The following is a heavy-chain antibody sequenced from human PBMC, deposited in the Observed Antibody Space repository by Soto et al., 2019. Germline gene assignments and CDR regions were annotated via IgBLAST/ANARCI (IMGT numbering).Heavy chain of an antibody. CDR1: GYSFTSYW. Sequence: GESLKISCKGSGYSFTSYWIGWVRQMPGKGLEWMGIIYPGDSDTRYSPSFQGQVTISADKSISTAYLQWSSLKASDTAMYYCAGLSGDDSSGYYYQGGYYGMDFWGQGSTVTVSS. V-gene: IGHV5-51*01. D-gene: IGHD3-22*01. J-gene: IGHJ6*02. CDR3: AGLSGDDSSGYYYQGGYYGMDF. CDR2: IYPGDSDT.